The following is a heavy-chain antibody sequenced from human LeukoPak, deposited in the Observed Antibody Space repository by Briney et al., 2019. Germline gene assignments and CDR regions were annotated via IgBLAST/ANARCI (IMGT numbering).Heavy chain of an antibody. D-gene: IGHD2-2*01. CDR3: ARTELPCSTTSCHSYYYYYYMDV. CDR2: IIPIFGST. Sequence: SVKVSCKASGGTFSNWAIYWVRQAPGQGLEWMGGIIPIFGSTNYAQKFQGRVTVTTDESTSTAYMELSSLNFDDTAVYHCARTELPCSTTSCHSYYYYYYMDVWGKGTTVTVSS. CDR1: GGTFSNWA. J-gene: IGHJ6*03. V-gene: IGHV1-69*05.